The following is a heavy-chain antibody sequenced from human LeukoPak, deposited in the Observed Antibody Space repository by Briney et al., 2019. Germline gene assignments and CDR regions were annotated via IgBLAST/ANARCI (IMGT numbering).Heavy chain of an antibody. J-gene: IGHJ4*02. CDR3: AKDRTYGSGSYAFDY. V-gene: IGHV3-9*03. CDR2: ISWNSGSI. CDR1: GFTFDVYA. D-gene: IGHD3-10*01. Sequence: SGGSLRLSCAASGFTFDVYAVHWVRQAPGKGLEWVSGISWNSGSIGYADSVKGRFTISRDNAKNTLYLQMNSLRAEDMALYYCAKDRTYGSGSYAFDYWGQGTLVTVSS.